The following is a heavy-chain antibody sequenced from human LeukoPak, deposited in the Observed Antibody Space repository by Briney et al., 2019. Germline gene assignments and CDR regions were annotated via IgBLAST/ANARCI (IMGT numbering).Heavy chain of an antibody. D-gene: IGHD3-3*01. CDR2: IYYSGST. J-gene: IGHJ4*02. V-gene: IGHV4-30-4*08. CDR3: ARGFWSGYYPNYFDY. Sequence: SQTLSLTCTVSGGSISSGDYYWSWIRQPPGKGLEWIGYIYYSGSTYYNPSLKSRVTISVDTSKNQFSLKLSSVTAADTAVYYFARGFWSGYYPNYFDYWGQGTLVTVSS. CDR1: GGSISSGDYY.